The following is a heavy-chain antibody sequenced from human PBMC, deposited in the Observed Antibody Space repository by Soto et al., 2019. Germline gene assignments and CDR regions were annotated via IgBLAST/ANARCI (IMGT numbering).Heavy chain of an antibody. D-gene: IGHD2-2*02. Sequence: PGGSLRLSCAASGFIFSPYSMNWVRQAPGKGLEWVSTISGSGGNTYYADSVKGRFTISRDNSENTLHLQMNSLRAGDTAFYYCAKALTYCGSYVCYTGTHPPCDSWGLGTLVTVSS. CDR1: GFIFSPYS. CDR2: ISGSGGNT. V-gene: IGHV3-23*01. CDR3: AKALTYCGSYVCYTGTHPPCDS. J-gene: IGHJ4*02.